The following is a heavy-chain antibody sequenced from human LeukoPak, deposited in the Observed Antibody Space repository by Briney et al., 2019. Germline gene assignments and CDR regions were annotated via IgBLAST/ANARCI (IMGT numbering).Heavy chain of an antibody. Sequence: GGSLRLSCAASGFTFSNYAMTWVRQAPGKGLEWVSGISGGGGNTYYADSVKGRFTISRDNSKNTLYLKTNSLRAEDTAVYYCAKDIVIIPAASYAFDIWGQGTMVIVSS. V-gene: IGHV3-23*01. CDR2: ISGGGGNT. J-gene: IGHJ3*02. CDR1: GFTFSNYA. D-gene: IGHD2-2*01. CDR3: AKDIVIIPAASYAFDI.